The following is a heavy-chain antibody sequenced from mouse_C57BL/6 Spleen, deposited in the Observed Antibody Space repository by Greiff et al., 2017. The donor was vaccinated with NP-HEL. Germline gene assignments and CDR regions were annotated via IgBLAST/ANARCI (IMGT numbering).Heavy chain of an antibody. Sequence: VQLQQPGAELVKPGASVKLSCKASGYTFTSYWMHWVKQRPGQGLEWIGMIHPNSGSTNYNEKFKSKATLTVDKSSSTAYMQLSSLTSEDSAVYYCARCDDYRFAYWGQGTLVTVSA. V-gene: IGHV1-64*01. J-gene: IGHJ3*01. CDR1: GYTFTSYW. CDR3: ARCDDYRFAY. CDR2: IHPNSGST. D-gene: IGHD2-4*01.